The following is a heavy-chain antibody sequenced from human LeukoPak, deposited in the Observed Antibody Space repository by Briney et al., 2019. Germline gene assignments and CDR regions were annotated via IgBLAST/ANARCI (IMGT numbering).Heavy chain of an antibody. J-gene: IGHJ5*02. D-gene: IGHD1-26*01. CDR1: GGSISSYY. CDR2: IYYSGST. V-gene: IGHV4-59*01. CDR3: ARKVGATNKGWFDP. Sequence: QPSETLSLTCTVSGGSISSYYWSWIRQPPGKGLEWIGYIYYSGSTNYNPSLKSRVTISVDTSKNQFSLKLSSVTAADTAVYYCARKVGATNKGWFDPWGQGTLVTVSS.